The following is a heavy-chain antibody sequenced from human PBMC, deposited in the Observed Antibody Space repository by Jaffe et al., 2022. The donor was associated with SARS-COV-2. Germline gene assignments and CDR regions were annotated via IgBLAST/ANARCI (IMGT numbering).Heavy chain of an antibody. Sequence: QVQLQESGPGLVKPSQTLSLTCTVSGGSISSGSYYWSWIRQPAGKGLEWIGRIYTSGSTNYNPSLKSRVTISVDTSKNQFSLKLSSVTAADTAVYYCARDPMQWLVPDYYYGMDVWGQGTTVTVSS. CDR2: IYTSGST. J-gene: IGHJ6*02. CDR3: ARDPMQWLVPDYYYGMDV. CDR1: GGSISSGSYY. D-gene: IGHD6-19*01. V-gene: IGHV4-61*02.